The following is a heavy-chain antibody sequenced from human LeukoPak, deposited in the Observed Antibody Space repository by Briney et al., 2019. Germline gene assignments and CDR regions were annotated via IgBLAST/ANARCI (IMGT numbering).Heavy chain of an antibody. J-gene: IGHJ5*02. D-gene: IGHD3-3*02. Sequence: PSETLSLTCTVSGGSISSYYWSWIRQPAGKGLEWIGRIYTSGSTNYNPSLKSRVTMSVDTSKNQFSLKLSSVTAADTAVYYCARGLHFWSGQNWFDPWAREPWSPSPQ. CDR2: IYTSGST. V-gene: IGHV4-4*07. CDR1: GGSISSYY. CDR3: ARGLHFWSGQNWFDP.